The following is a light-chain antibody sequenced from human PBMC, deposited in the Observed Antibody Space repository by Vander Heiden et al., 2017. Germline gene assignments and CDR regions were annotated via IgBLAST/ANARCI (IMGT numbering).Light chain of an antibody. CDR3: HQYNSFPYT. Sequence: DIQMTQSPSTLSASVGDRVPITCRSRQSISSWLAWDQKKPGKAPKFLIYKASTLESGVPTRFSGSGSGTEFTLTISSLQPDDFATYYCHQYNSFPYTFGQGTKLEIK. CDR1: QSISSW. CDR2: KAS. V-gene: IGKV1-5*03. J-gene: IGKJ2*01.